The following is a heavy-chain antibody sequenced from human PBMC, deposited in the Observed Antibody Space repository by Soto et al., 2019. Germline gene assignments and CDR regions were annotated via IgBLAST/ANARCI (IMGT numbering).Heavy chain of an antibody. CDR2: IYYSGST. CDR1: GGSISSYY. Sequence: PSETLSLTCTVSGGSISSYYWSWIRQPPGKGLEWIGYIYYSGSTNYNPSLKSRVTISVDTSKNQFSLKLSSVTAADTAVYYCARELGNWNYNWFDPWGQGTLVTVSS. V-gene: IGHV4-59*01. J-gene: IGHJ5*02. CDR3: ARELGNWNYNWFDP. D-gene: IGHD1-7*01.